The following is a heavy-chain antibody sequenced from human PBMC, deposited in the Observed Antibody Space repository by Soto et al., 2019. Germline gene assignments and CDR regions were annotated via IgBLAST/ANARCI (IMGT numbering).Heavy chain of an antibody. Sequence: GESLKISCKASGYSFTSYWIGWVRQTPGKGLEWMGIILPDDADTRYSPSFEGHVTISADRSTNTAFLHFRILEASHTATYFCPRQGCPNHYYFGEGGWGQGTTGTVAS. CDR1: GYSFTSYW. V-gene: IGHV5-51*01. CDR2: ILPDDADT. J-gene: IGHJ6*01. CDR3: PRQGCPNHYYFGEGG. D-gene: IGHD2-2*01.